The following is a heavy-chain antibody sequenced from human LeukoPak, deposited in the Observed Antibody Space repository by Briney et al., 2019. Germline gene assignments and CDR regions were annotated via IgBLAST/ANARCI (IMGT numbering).Heavy chain of an antibody. D-gene: IGHD2-21*02. CDR2: IYYSGST. V-gene: IGHV4-59*01. J-gene: IGHJ4*02. Sequence: SETLSLTCTVSGGSISSYYWSWIRQPPGKGLEWIGYIYYSGSTNYNPSLKSRVTISVDTSKNQFSLKLSSVTAADTAVYYCAREVAYCGGDCYYFDYWGQGTLVTVSS. CDR3: AREVAYCGGDCYYFDY. CDR1: GGSISSYY.